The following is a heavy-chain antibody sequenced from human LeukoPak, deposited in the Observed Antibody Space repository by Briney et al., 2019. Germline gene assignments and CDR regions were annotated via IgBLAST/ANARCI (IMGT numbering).Heavy chain of an antibody. V-gene: IGHV3-53*01. CDR2: IYSGGNS. CDR1: GFTFRTYA. CDR3: ARDGISLSYFYGMDV. Sequence: GGSLRLSCAAFGFTFRTYAMNWVRQAPGKGLEWVSVIYSGGNSFYADSVKGRFTISRDNSKNTLYLQMNSLRAEDTAVYYCARDGISLSYFYGMDVWGQGTTVTVSS. D-gene: IGHD2/OR15-2a*01. J-gene: IGHJ6*02.